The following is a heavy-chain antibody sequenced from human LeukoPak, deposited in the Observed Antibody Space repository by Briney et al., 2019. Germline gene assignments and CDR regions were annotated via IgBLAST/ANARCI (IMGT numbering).Heavy chain of an antibody. J-gene: IGHJ4*02. D-gene: IGHD3-10*01. CDR2: ISKDGRKN. V-gene: IGHV3-30*04. CDR1: GFSFSTSG. CDR3: ARDLLNYGSAYYDVGIFDS. Sequence: GRSLRLSCEASGFSFSTSGVQWGRQAPGKGLEGMAVISKDGRKNHYADSVKGRFTISRDTSKSTLFLQMNSLRPEDTAIYYCARDLLNYGSAYYDVGIFDSWGQGTLVTVSS.